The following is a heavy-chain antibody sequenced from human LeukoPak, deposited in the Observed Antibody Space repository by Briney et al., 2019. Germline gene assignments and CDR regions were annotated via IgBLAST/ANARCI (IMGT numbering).Heavy chain of an antibody. D-gene: IGHD2-8*02. CDR1: GGSISSYY. CDR3: ARVWWDADAFDI. Sequence: SETLSPTCTVSGGSISSYYWSWIRQPAGKGLEWIGRIYTSGSTNYNPSLKSRVTISVVKSTNQFSLKLSSVTAADTGVYYCARVWWDADAFDIWGQGTMVTVSS. CDR2: IYTSGST. J-gene: IGHJ3*02. V-gene: IGHV4-4*07.